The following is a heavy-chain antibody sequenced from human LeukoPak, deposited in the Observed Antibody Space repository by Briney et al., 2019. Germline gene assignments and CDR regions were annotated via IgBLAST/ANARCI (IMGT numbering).Heavy chain of an antibody. CDR1: GGSLSSSSYY. D-gene: IGHD2-15*01. V-gene: IGHV4-39*07. Sequence: NPSETLSLTCTVSGGSLSSSSYYWGWISQPPGKGLEWIGSIYYSGSTYYNPSLKSRVTISVDTSKNQFSLKLSSVTAADTAVYYCRMDGDYYYYYMDVWGKGTTVTVSS. CDR2: IYYSGST. CDR3: RMDGDYYYYYMDV. J-gene: IGHJ6*03.